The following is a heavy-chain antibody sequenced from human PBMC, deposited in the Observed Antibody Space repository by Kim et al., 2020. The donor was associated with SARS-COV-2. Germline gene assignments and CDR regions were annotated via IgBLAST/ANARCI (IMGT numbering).Heavy chain of an antibody. CDR3: ARGSIRILVVAATPGGNWFDP. D-gene: IGHD2-15*01. V-gene: IGHV4-34*01. Sequence: SETLSLTCAVYGGSFSGYYWSWIRQPPGKGLEWIGEINHSGSTNYNPSLKSRVTISVDTSKNQFSLKLSSVTAADTAVYYCARGSIRILVVAATPGGNWFDPWGQGTLVTVSS. J-gene: IGHJ5*02. CDR1: GGSFSGYY. CDR2: INHSGST.